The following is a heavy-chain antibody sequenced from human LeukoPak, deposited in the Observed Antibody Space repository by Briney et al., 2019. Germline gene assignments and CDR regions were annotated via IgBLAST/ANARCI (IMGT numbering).Heavy chain of an antibody. Sequence: GGSLRFSCAASGFTFSSYWMHWVRQAPGKGLVWVSRINSDRSSTSYADSVKGRFTISRDNAKNTLYLQMNSLRAEDTAVYYCARDITMIDPPIWGQGTMVTVSS. V-gene: IGHV3-74*01. CDR1: GFTFSSYW. J-gene: IGHJ3*02. CDR3: ARDITMIDPPI. CDR2: INSDRSST. D-gene: IGHD3-22*01.